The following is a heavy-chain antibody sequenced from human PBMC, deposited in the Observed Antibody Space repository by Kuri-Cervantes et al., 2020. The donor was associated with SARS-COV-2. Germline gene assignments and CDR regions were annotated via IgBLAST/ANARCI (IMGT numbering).Heavy chain of an antibody. Sequence: GGSLRLSCAASGFTFSSYWMHWVRQAPGKGLVWVSRINSDGSSTSYADSVKGRFTISRDNAKNTLYLQMNSLRAGDTAVYYCVRDGDHWNFDYWGQGTLVTVSS. J-gene: IGHJ4*02. CDR1: GFTFSSYW. D-gene: IGHD1-1*01. CDR2: INSDGSST. V-gene: IGHV3-74*01. CDR3: VRDGDHWNFDY.